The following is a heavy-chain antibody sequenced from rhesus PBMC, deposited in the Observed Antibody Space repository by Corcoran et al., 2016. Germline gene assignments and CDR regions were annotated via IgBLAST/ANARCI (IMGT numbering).Heavy chain of an antibody. J-gene: IGHJ6*01. CDR2: IDPSDSYT. D-gene: IGHD1-38*01. V-gene: IGHV5-20*01. Sequence: EVQLVQSGAEVKRPGESLKISCKTSGYSFTSYWISWVRQMPGKGLEWMVAIDPSDSYTISTPSFQAQVTISADKSISTAYLQWSRLKASDTATYYCAKDRTWNYGLDSWGQRVVVTVSS. CDR1: GYSFTSYW. CDR3: AKDRTWNYGLDS.